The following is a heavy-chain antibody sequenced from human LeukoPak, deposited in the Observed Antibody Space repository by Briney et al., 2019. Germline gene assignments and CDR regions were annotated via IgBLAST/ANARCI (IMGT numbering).Heavy chain of an antibody. CDR1: GFTFSSYA. CDR2: ISGSGGNT. D-gene: IGHD4-17*01. J-gene: IGHJ4*01. CDR3: ARGEDYGTNSFYC. Sequence: QPGGSLRLSCVASGFTFSSYAMSWVRQVPGKGLEWVSGISGSGGNTYYADSVKGRFTISRDNAKNSLYLQTNSLRAEDTAVYYCARGEDYGTNSFYCWGTGALVTVSS. V-gene: IGHV3-23*01.